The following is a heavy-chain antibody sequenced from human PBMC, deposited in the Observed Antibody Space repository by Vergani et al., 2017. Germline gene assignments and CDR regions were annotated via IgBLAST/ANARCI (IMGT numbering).Heavy chain of an antibody. CDR3: ASRYSYGPDPLDY. V-gene: IGHV3-21*01. D-gene: IGHD5-18*01. J-gene: IGHJ4*02. CDR1: GFTFSSYS. CDR2: ISSSSSYI. Sequence: EVQLVESGGGLVKPGGSLRLSCAASGFTFSSYSMNWVRQAPGKGLEWVSSISSSSSYIYYADSVKGRFTISRDNANNSLYLQMNSLRAEDTAVYYCASRYSYGPDPLDYWGQGTLVTVSS.